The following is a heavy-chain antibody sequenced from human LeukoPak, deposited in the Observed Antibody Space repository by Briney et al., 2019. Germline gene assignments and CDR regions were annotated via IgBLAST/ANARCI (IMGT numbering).Heavy chain of an antibody. D-gene: IGHD4-23*01. Sequence: PGGSLRLSCAASGFTFSRYAMHWVRQAPGKGLEWVAVILYDGSNKYYADSVKGRFTNSRDNSKNTLYLQMNSLRAEDTAVYYCARGIRVTVTTPFNYWGQGTLVTVSS. CDR1: GFTFSRYA. CDR3: ARGIRVTVTTPFNY. V-gene: IGHV3-30-3*01. J-gene: IGHJ4*02. CDR2: ILYDGSNK.